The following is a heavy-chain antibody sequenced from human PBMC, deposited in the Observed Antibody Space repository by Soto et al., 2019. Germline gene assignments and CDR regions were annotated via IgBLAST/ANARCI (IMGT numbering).Heavy chain of an antibody. CDR3: ARTSELLHDYYYGMDV. Sequence: SVKVSCKASGGTFSSYAISWVRQAPGQGLEWMGGIIPIFGTANYAQKFQGRVTITADKSTSTAYMELSSLRSEDTAVYYRARTSELLHDYYYGMDVWGQGTTVTVSS. D-gene: IGHD1-26*01. CDR1: GGTFSSYA. V-gene: IGHV1-69*06. J-gene: IGHJ6*02. CDR2: IIPIFGTA.